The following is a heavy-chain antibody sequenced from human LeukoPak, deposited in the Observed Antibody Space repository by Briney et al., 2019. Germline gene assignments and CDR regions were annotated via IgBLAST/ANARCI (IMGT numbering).Heavy chain of an antibody. V-gene: IGHV4-39*07. CDR2: IYYSGST. D-gene: IGHD5-24*01. CDR3: ASQGWLQLQPFDY. J-gene: IGHJ4*02. Sequence: PSETLSLTCTVSGGSISSSSYYWGWIRQPPGKGLEWIGSIYYSGSTYYNPSLKSRVTISVDTSKNQFSLKLSSVTAADTAVYYCASQGWLQLQPFDYWGQGTLVTVSS. CDR1: GGSISSSSYY.